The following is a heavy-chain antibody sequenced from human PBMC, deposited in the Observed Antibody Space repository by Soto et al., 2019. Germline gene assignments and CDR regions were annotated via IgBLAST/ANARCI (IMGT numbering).Heavy chain of an antibody. CDR2: IFSNDEK. J-gene: IGHJ3*02. V-gene: IGHV2-26*01. D-gene: IGHD3-22*01. Sequence: SGPTLVNPTETLTLTCTVSGFSLSNARMGVSWIRQPPGKALEWLAHIFSNDEKSYSTSLKSGLTISKDTSKSQVVLTMTNMDPVDTATYYCARIDYYDSSGYSNNAFDIWGQGTMVTVS. CDR3: ARIDYYDSSGYSNNAFDI. CDR1: GFSLSNARMG.